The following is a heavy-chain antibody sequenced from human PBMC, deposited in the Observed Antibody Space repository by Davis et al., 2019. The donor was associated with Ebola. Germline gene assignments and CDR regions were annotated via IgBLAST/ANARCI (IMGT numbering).Heavy chain of an antibody. CDR1: GFTFSSYA. V-gene: IGHV3-74*01. J-gene: IGHJ4*02. D-gene: IGHD6-19*01. CDR2: INSDGSST. Sequence: PGGSLRLSCAASGFTFSSYAMHWVRQAPGKGLVWVSRINSDGSSTSYADSVKGRFTISRDNAKNTLYLQMNSLRAEDTAVYYCAKDPGSGWSRASGYYFDYWGQGTLVTVSS. CDR3: AKDPGSGWSRASGYYFDY.